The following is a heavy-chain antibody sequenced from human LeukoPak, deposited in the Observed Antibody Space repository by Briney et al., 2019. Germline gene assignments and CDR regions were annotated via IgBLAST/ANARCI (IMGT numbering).Heavy chain of an antibody. V-gene: IGHV1-18*01. Sequence: ASVKVSCKASGYTFTSYGISWVRQAPGQGLEWMGWISAYNGNTNYAQELQGRVTMTTDTSTSTAYMELRSLRSDDTAVYYCARDRSYYDILTGYCSPYDYWGQGTLVTVSS. CDR2: ISAYNGNT. CDR3: ARDRSYYDILTGYCSPYDY. CDR1: GYTFTSYG. D-gene: IGHD3-9*01. J-gene: IGHJ4*02.